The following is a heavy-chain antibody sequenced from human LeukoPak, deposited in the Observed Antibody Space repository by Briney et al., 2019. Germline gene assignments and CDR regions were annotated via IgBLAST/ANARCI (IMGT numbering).Heavy chain of an antibody. J-gene: IGHJ3*02. CDR1: GGSISSYY. CDR2: IYYSGST. CDR3: ARGRTMVRGVIVYDAFDI. D-gene: IGHD3-10*01. Sequence: SETLSLTCTVSGGSISSYYWSWIRQPPGKGLEWIGYIYYSGSTNYNPSLKSRVTISVDTSKNQFSLKLSSVTAADTAVYYCARGRTMVRGVIVYDAFDIWGQGTMVTVSS. V-gene: IGHV4-59*01.